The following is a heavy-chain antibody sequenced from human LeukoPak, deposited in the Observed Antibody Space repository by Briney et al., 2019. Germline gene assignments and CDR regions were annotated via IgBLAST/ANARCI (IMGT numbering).Heavy chain of an antibody. CDR1: GDSLSSSTCN. Sequence: PSETLSLTCKVSGDSLSSSTCNWSWIRQPPGKGLEWIGYISQSGNSYFTPSLKSRATISVDRSKNQFSLTLTSVTAADTAVYYCARDQVDYDTPDHFDYWGKGTLVTVSS. CDR3: ARDQVDYDTPDHFDY. CDR2: ISQSGNS. V-gene: IGHV4-30-2*01. D-gene: IGHD3-22*01. J-gene: IGHJ4*02.